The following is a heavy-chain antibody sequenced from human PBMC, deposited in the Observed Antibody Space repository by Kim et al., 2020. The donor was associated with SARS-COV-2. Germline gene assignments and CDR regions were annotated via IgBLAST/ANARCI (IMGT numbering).Heavy chain of an antibody. CDR1: GGSFSGYY. CDR3: ARVRVSSWGYYYYGMDV. V-gene: IGHV4-34*01. CDR2: INHSGST. Sequence: SETLSLTCAVYGGSFSGYYWSWIRQPPGKGLEWIGEINHSGSTNYNASLKSRVTISVDTSKNQFSLKLSSVTAADTAVYYCARVRVSSWGYYYYGMDVWG. D-gene: IGHD3-16*01. J-gene: IGHJ6*01.